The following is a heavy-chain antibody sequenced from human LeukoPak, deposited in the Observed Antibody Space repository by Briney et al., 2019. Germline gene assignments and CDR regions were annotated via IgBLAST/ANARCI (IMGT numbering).Heavy chain of an antibody. CDR3: ATERWGPNS. D-gene: IGHD3-16*01. J-gene: IGHJ4*02. Sequence: GGSLRLSCAASGFTFDDYGMSWVRQAPGKGLEWVSGINWNGGSTGYVDSVKGRFTISRDNAKNSLFLQMSSLRGEDTALYYCATERWGPNSWGQGTLVTVSS. CDR2: INWNGGST. CDR1: GFTFDDYG. V-gene: IGHV3-20*04.